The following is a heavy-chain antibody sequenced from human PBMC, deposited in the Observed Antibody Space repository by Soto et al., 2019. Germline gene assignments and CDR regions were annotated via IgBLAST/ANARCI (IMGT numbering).Heavy chain of an antibody. Sequence: SETLSLTYAVYGGSFSGYYWSWIRQPPGKGLEWIGYIYHSGSTYYNPSLKSRVTISVDRSKNQFSLKLSSVTAADTAVYYCARERFLEWLPRTNWFDPWGQGTLVTVSS. D-gene: IGHD3-3*01. V-gene: IGHV4-34*01. J-gene: IGHJ5*02. CDR3: ARERFLEWLPRTNWFDP. CDR2: IYHSGST. CDR1: GGSFSGYY.